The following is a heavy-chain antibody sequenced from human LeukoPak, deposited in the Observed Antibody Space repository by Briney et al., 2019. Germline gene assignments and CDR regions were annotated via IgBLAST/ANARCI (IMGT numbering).Heavy chain of an antibody. CDR1: GYTFTDHY. V-gene: IGHV1-2*02. J-gene: IGHJ5*02. CDR3: TRPTLQTLGA. D-gene: IGHD3-10*01. CDR2: INPNSGDT. Sequence: ASVKVSCKASGYTFTDHYIHWVRQAPGQGLEWMGWINPNSGDTNYAQKFQGRVTMTRDTSISTAYMEVSRLRSDDTAVYYCTRPTLQTLGAWGQGTLVTVSS.